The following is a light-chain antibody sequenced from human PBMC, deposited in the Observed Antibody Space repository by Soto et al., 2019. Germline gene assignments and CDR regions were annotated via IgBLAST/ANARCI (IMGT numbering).Light chain of an antibody. Sequence: EIVLTQSPGTLSLSPGERATLSCRASQSISSSYLAWYQQKPGQAPRLLIYGASSRATGIPDRFSGSGSGTDFTLTISRMETEDFAVYYCQQYGSSPGTFGQATKVDIK. CDR3: QQYGSSPGT. CDR2: GAS. CDR1: QSISSSY. J-gene: IGKJ1*01. V-gene: IGKV3-20*01.